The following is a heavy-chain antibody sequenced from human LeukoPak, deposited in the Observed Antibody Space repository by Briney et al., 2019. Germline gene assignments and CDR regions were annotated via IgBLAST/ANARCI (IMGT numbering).Heavy chain of an antibody. V-gene: IGHV4-59*01. D-gene: IGHD3-22*01. CDR2: IYDSVST. J-gene: IGHJ4*02. Sequence: SETLSLTCTVSGGSISSYYWSWIRQPPGKGLEWIGFIYDSVSTNYNPSLKSRVTISVDTSKNQFSLKLRSVTAADTAVYYCARASAYYYDSSGYYYWGQGTLVTVSS. CDR3: ARASAYYYDSSGYYY. CDR1: GGSISSYY.